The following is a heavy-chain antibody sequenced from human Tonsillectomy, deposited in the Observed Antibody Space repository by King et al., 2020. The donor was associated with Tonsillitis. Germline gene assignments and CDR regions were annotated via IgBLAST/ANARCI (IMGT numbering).Heavy chain of an antibody. Sequence: VQLVESGGGVVQPGVSLRLSCAASGFTFSSYGMHWVRQAPGKGLEWVAFIRYDGSNKHYADSVKGRFTISRDNSKNTLYLQVNSLRAEDSAVYYCVAPPYSSSWEHFQHWGQGTLVTVSS. J-gene: IGHJ1*01. V-gene: IGHV3-30*02. CDR2: IRYDGSNK. D-gene: IGHD6-13*01. CDR1: GFTFSSYG. CDR3: VAPPYSSSWEHFQH.